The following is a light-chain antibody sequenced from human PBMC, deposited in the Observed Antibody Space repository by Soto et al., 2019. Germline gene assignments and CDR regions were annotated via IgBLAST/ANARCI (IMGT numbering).Light chain of an antibody. CDR2: DVS. CDR1: SSDVGGYNY. V-gene: IGLV2-14*01. J-gene: IGLJ3*02. CDR3: SSYTSSSKGV. Sequence: AVVTQPASVSGSPGQSITISCTGTSSDVGGYNYVSWYQQHPGKAPKLMIYDVSNRPSGVSNRFSGSKSGNTASLNISGLQAEDEADYYCSSYTSSSKGVFGGGTKLTVL.